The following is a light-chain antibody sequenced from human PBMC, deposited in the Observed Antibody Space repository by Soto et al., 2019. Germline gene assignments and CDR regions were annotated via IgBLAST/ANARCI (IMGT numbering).Light chain of an antibody. J-gene: IGKJ5*01. CDR3: QQRSNWPSIT. Sequence: EIVLTQSPATLYLSPGERATLSCSASQSVSSYLAWYQQKPGQAPRLLIYDASNRATGIPARFSGSGSGTDFTLTISSLEPEDFAVYYCQQRSNWPSITFGQGTRLEIK. CDR1: QSVSSY. CDR2: DAS. V-gene: IGKV3-11*01.